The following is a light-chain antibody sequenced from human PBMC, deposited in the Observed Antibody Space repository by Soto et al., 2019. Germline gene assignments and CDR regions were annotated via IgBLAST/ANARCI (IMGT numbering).Light chain of an antibody. CDR3: LQYDTSPLT. CDR2: GAS. Sequence: EIVLTHSPGTLSLSPGEIATLSCRASQSISSNDLAWFQQKPGQAPRLLIYGASTRATGIPDRFGGSGSGTDFTLTISSLEPEDFALYHCLQYDTSPLTFGGGTKVDIK. CDR1: QSISSND. J-gene: IGKJ4*01. V-gene: IGKV3-20*01.